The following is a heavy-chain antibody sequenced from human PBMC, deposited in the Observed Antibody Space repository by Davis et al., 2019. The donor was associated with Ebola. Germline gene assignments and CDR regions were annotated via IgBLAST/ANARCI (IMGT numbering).Heavy chain of an antibody. CDR3: ARPTSQNIWNSSGWSSHYYGMDV. V-gene: IGHV1-18*01. CDR1: GYTFSSYG. Sequence: AASVKVSCKTSGYTFSSYGISWVRRAPGQGLDWMGWISTYNGDTSYAQNLQGRITMTTDTSTSTAYMELRSLRSDDTAVYYCARPTSQNIWNSSGWSSHYYGMDVWGQGTTVTVSS. J-gene: IGHJ6*02. CDR2: ISTYNGDT. D-gene: IGHD6-19*01.